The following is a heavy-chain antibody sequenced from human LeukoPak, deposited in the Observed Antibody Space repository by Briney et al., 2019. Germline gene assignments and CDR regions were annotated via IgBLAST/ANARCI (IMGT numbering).Heavy chain of an antibody. Sequence: GSLRPSWSAPGFTFSSCWMSWGRQSPGRGLEWVANIKQDGSEKYYVDSVRGRFTISRDSARNSLYLQMSSLRAEDTAVYFCARNIITSSWYLHFDYWGQGTLVTVSS. V-gene: IGHV3-7*01. CDR1: GFTFSSCW. CDR2: IKQDGSEK. D-gene: IGHD6-13*01. J-gene: IGHJ4*02. CDR3: ARNIITSSWYLHFDY.